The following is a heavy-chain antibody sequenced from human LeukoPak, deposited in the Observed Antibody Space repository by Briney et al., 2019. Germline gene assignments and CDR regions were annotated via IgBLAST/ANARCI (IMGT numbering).Heavy chain of an antibody. J-gene: IGHJ4*02. CDR2: ISASGEGT. D-gene: IGHD6-19*01. CDR3: AKKSSWSGWSFDY. Sequence: PGGPLRLSCAASGITFSNYAMSWVRQAPGKGLEWVSGISASGEGTYYADSVKGRFTISRDNSKNTLYLQMNSLRAEDTALYYCAKKSSWSGWSFDYWGQGTLVTVSS. CDR1: GITFSNYA. V-gene: IGHV3-23*01.